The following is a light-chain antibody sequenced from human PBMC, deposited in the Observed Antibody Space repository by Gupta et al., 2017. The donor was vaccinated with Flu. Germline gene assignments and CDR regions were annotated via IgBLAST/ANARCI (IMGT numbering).Light chain of an antibody. V-gene: IGKV1-5*03. CDR1: QSVSRY. J-gene: IGKJ1*01. CDR3: KQYNIFSWT. CDR2: RAS. Sequence: DIQMTQSPATLSASVGDRVTITCRASQSVSRYLAWYQQKPGKAPKLLIYRASTLESGVPSTFSGSGSGTEFTLTISSLQPDDFATYYCKQYNIFSWTSGQGTKVEIK.